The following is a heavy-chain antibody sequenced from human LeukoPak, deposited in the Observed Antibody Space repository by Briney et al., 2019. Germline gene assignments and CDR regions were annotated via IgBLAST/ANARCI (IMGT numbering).Heavy chain of an antibody. V-gene: IGHV3-7*01. Sequence: GGSLRLSCAASGFTFGRHWMSWVRQAPGKGLEWVAHMNQGGSETTNVDSVKGRFTISRDNAKNSLYLQMNSLRAEDTAVYYCARDALSRSSSSTNYFDYWGQGTLVTVSS. D-gene: IGHD6-13*01. CDR2: MNQGGSET. J-gene: IGHJ4*02. CDR3: ARDALSRSSSSTNYFDY. CDR1: GFTFGRHW.